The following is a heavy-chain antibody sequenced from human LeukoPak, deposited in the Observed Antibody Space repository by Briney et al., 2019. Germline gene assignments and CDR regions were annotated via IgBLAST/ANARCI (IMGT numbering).Heavy chain of an antibody. D-gene: IGHD1-26*01. V-gene: IGHV3-23*01. CDR3: AKCIVGATAPFDY. CDR1: GFTFSIYA. CDR2: ISGSGGST. Sequence: GGSLRLSCAASGFTFSIYAMSWVRQAPGKGLEWVSAISGSGGSTYYADSVKGRFTISRDNSKNTLYLQMNSLRAEDTAVYYRAKCIVGATAPFDYWGQGTLVTVSS. J-gene: IGHJ4*02.